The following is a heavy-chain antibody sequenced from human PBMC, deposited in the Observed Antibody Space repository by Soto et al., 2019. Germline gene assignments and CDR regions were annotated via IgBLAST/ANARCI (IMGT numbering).Heavy chain of an antibody. D-gene: IGHD3-9*01. Sequence: ASVKVSCKASGYTFTSYGISWVRQAPGQGLEWMGGISAYNGNTNYAQKLQGRVTMTTDTSTSIAYMELRSLRSDDTAVYYCARGLLSLVTIFLFYWGQGTAVTGSS. CDR2: ISAYNGNT. CDR3: ARGLLSLVTIFLFY. V-gene: IGHV1-18*04. J-gene: IGHJ4*02. CDR1: GYTFTSYG.